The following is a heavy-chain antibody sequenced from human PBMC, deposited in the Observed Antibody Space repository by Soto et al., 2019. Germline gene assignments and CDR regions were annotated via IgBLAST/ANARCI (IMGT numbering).Heavy chain of an antibody. Sequence: GGSLRLSCAASGFTFSSYAMSWVRQAPGKGLEWVSAISGSGGSTYYADSVKGRFTISRDNSKNTLYLQMNSLRAEDTAVYYCAKDYPSAVVAAPIWDYWGQGTLVTVSS. CDR3: AKDYPSAVVAAPIWDY. J-gene: IGHJ4*02. D-gene: IGHD2-15*01. CDR2: ISGSGGST. V-gene: IGHV3-23*01. CDR1: GFTFSSYA.